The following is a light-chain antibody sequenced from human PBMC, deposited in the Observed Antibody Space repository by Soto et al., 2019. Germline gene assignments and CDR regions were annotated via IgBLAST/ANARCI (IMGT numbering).Light chain of an antibody. CDR2: DVN. V-gene: IGLV2-14*01. J-gene: IGLJ1*01. CDR1: SSDIGGYEY. CDR3: NSMTTCRTTRFV. Sequence: QSALTQPASVSGSPGQSITISCTGTSSDIGGYEYVSWYQQYPGKAPKLMIYDVNNRPSGVSTRFSGSKSGSTASLTISGLQAEDEGDYYCNSMTTCRTTRFVFGTGTKLTVL.